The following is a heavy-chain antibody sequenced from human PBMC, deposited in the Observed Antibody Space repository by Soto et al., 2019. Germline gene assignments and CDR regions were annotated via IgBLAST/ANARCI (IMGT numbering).Heavy chain of an antibody. CDR1: GFSFSSFA. D-gene: IGHD3-10*01. CDR2: IRGTAT. CDR3: AQCAVLMTTSGRWCNCFDP. Sequence: EVQLLESGGTLVQPGESLRLSCEVSGFSFSSFAMNWVRQAPGEGLEWVSSIRGTATSYADYVKGRYTISRANSKITVCLQMNTLRCEDTAVYYCAQCAVLMTTSGRWCNCFDPWGPGTLVIVSS. J-gene: IGHJ5*02. V-gene: IGHV3-23*01.